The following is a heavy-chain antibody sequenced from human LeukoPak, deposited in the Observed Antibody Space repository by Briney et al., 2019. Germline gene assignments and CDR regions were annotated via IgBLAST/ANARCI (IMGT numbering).Heavy chain of an antibody. Sequence: PGGSLRLARAASGFSLSDAWMSWVRQAPGKGLDCVGRIKPKTRGGTTDYAESVNGRFSVSRDDSKNTMYLQINSLTTEDTGLYHCAQLGGGGYWGQGAQVTVSS. D-gene: IGHD2-15*01. V-gene: IGHV3-15*01. CDR3: AQLGGGGY. J-gene: IGHJ4*02. CDR2: IKPKTRGGTT. CDR1: GFSLSDAW.